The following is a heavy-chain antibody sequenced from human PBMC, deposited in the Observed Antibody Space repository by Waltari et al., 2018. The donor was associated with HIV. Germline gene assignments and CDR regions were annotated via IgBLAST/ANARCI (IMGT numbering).Heavy chain of an antibody. CDR2: ISGSCGST. Sequence: EVQVLESGGALVQPGGSLRLSCAASGFTFSYYGMSWVRQAPGTGLEWVSTISGSCGSTYYADSVKGRFTVSRDNSKNTLYLQMNSLRAEDTAVYFCVKEYQYSHSWYSYYGMDVWGQGTTVTVSS. J-gene: IGHJ6*02. CDR1: GFTFSYYG. CDR3: VKEYQYSHSWYSYYGMDV. D-gene: IGHD6-13*01. V-gene: IGHV3-23*01.